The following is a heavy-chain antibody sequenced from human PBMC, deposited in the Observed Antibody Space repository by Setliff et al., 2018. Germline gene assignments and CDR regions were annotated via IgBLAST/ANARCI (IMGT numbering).Heavy chain of an antibody. D-gene: IGHD6-19*01. CDR1: GGSISTYY. CDR2: VFVSGST. Sequence: SETLSLTCTVSGGSISTYYWSWIRRPAGKGLEWIGRVFVSGSTNYNPSLKSRVTMSVDTSKNQFSLKLTSVTAADTAVYYCARGRAGHSGHWGQGTLVTVPQ. J-gene: IGHJ4*02. V-gene: IGHV4-4*07. CDR3: ARGRAGHSGH.